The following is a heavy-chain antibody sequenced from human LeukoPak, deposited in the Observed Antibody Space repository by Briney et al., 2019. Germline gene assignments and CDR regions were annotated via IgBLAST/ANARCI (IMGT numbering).Heavy chain of an antibody. CDR1: GFIVSDNY. J-gene: IGHJ3*02. Sequence: GGSLRLSCAASGFIVSDNYMSWVRQAPRKGLEWVSVIYSGGTTYYADSVKGRFTISRDNSKNSLYLQMNSLRAEDTAVYYCARDDMELGGAFDIWGQGTMVTVSS. D-gene: IGHD3-10*01. CDR2: IYSGGTT. V-gene: IGHV3-53*01. CDR3: ARDDMELGGAFDI.